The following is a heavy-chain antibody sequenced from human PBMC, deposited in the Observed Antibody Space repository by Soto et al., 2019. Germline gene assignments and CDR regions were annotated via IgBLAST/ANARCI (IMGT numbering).Heavy chain of an antibody. CDR3: ARGRYCLTGRCFPNWFDS. J-gene: IGHJ5*01. CDR1: GDSISTVDYF. CDR2: IYKSTTT. Sequence: SETLSLTCSVSGDSISTVDYFWAWIRQPPGQALEYIGYIYKSTTTYYNPSFESRVAISLDTSKSQFSLAVTSVTAADTAVYFCARGRYCLTGRCFPNWFDSWGQGTLVTVSS. V-gene: IGHV4-30-4*01. D-gene: IGHD2-15*01.